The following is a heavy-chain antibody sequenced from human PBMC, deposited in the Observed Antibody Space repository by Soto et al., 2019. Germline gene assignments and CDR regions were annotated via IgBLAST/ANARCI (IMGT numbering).Heavy chain of an antibody. CDR3: AKEGAGFYYSSSYWGYYFDC. Sequence: QVQLVESGGGVVQPGRSLRLSCAASGFTFSSYGMHWVRQAPGKGLEWVAVISYAGSNSYYADSVKGRFTISRDNSKNTLYLQMNSLRAEDTAVYYCAKEGAGFYYSSSYWGYYFDCWGQGTLVTVSS. D-gene: IGHD3-22*01. CDR1: GFTFSSYG. CDR2: ISYAGSNS. J-gene: IGHJ4*02. V-gene: IGHV3-30*18.